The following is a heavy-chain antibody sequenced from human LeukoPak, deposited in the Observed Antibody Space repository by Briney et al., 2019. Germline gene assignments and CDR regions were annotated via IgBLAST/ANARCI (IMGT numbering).Heavy chain of an antibody. V-gene: IGHV4-59*01. J-gene: IGHJ4*02. CDR2: IYYSGST. CDR1: GGSISSYY. D-gene: IGHD3-22*01. CDR3: AREGYYDSSGYFDY. Sequence: SETLSLTCTVSGGSISSYYWSWIRQPPGKGLEWIGYIYYSGSTNYNPSLKSRVTVSVDTSKNQFSLKLSSVTAADTAVYYCAREGYYDSSGYFDYWGQGTLVTVSS.